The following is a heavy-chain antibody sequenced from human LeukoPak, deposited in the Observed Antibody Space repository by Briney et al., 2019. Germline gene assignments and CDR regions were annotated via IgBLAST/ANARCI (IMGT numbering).Heavy chain of an antibody. CDR3: ATLGGVSPRAQDHYYYYMDV. D-gene: IGHD3-16*01. V-gene: IGHV1-69-2*01. Sequence: ATVKISCKASGYTFIDYYIHWVQQAPGKGLEWMGRLDPEYGETIYSEKFHGRVTIIADTSTDTAYMELSSLRSEDTAVYYCATLGGVSPRAQDHYYYYMDVWGKGTTVTVSS. CDR1: GYTFIDYY. CDR2: LDPEYGET. J-gene: IGHJ6*03.